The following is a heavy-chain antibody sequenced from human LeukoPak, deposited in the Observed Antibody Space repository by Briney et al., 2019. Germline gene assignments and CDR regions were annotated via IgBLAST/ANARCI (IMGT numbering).Heavy chain of an antibody. J-gene: IGHJ1*01. CDR3: AKDDIGSSGCFQH. D-gene: IGHD6-19*01. CDR2: ISVSGGST. Sequence: GGPLRLSCAASGFTFSSYAMSWVPPAPAKGLEWVTAISVSGGSTYYEDSVKGRFTISRENSKNTLYLQMNSLRAEDTAVYYCAKDDIGSSGCFQHWGQGTLVTVSS. V-gene: IGHV3-23*01. CDR1: GFTFSSYA.